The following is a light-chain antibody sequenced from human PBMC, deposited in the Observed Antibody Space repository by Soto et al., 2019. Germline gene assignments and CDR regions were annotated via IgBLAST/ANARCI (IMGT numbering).Light chain of an antibody. V-gene: IGKV3-15*01. Sequence: MTQSPSTVSGSLGERVTLSCRASQSVSGNLAWYQQKPGQAPRLLISLTSSRATGVPARFSGSGSGTEFTLTISGLQSEDFAVYYCQQHVHWPPVFGPGTKVDIK. CDR2: LTS. J-gene: IGKJ3*01. CDR1: QSVSGN. CDR3: QQHVHWPPV.